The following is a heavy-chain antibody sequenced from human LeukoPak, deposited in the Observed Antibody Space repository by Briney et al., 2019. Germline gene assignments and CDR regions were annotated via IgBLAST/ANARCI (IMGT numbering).Heavy chain of an antibody. J-gene: IGHJ4*02. CDR3: ARGLVAYCGGDCYFFDY. Sequence: ASVKVSCKIYGRSFTRYEKISVGPATGQALEWMGWMNPNSGNTGYAQKFQGRVTMTRNTSISTAYMELSSLRSEDTAVYYCARGLVAYCGGDCYFFDYWGQGTLVTVSS. D-gene: IGHD2-21*02. CDR2: MNPNSGNT. V-gene: IGHV1-8*01. CDR1: GRSFTRYE.